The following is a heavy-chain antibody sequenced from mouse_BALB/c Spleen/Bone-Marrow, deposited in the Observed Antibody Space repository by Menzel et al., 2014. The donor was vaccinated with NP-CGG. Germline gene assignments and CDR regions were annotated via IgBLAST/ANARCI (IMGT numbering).Heavy chain of an antibody. CDR3: ARHGGGSSLWYFDV. J-gene: IGHJ1*01. CDR1: GFTFSSYA. Sequence: EVHLVESGGGLVKPGGSLKLSCAASGFTFSSYAMSWVRQTPEKRLEWVAIINSGGSDTYYPDSGKGRFTISRDNDKNTLYLQMSSLRSEDTAMYYCARHGGGSSLWYFDVWGAGTTVTVSS. CDR2: INSGGSDT. D-gene: IGHD1-1*01. V-gene: IGHV5-9-3*01.